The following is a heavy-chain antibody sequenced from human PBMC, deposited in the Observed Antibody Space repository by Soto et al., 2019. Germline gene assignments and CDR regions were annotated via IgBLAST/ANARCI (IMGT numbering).Heavy chain of an antibody. V-gene: IGHV1-18*01. D-gene: IGHD6-13*01. Sequence: QVQLVQSGAEVKKPGASVKVSCKASGYTFTSYGISWVRQAPGQGLELMGWISAYNGNTNYAQKLQGRVTMTTDTSTSTAYMELRSLRSDDTAVYYCARDGYSSSWSSKLAGWFDPWGQGTLVTVSS. CDR3: ARDGYSSSWSSKLAGWFDP. CDR1: GYTFTSYG. CDR2: ISAYNGNT. J-gene: IGHJ5*02.